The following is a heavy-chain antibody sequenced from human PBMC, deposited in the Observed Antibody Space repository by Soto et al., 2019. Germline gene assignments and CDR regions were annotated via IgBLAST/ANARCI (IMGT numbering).Heavy chain of an antibody. CDR2: IYYSGST. J-gene: IGHJ4*02. CDR3: ARADYFSKVGATQYYFDY. D-gene: IGHD1-26*01. CDR1: GGSISSYY. Sequence: ETLSLTCPVSGGSISSYYWSWIRQPPGKGLEWIGYIYYSGSTNYNPSLKSLVTISVDTSKNQFSLKLSSVTAADTAVYYCARADYFSKVGATQYYFDYWGQGTLVTVYS. V-gene: IGHV4-59*01.